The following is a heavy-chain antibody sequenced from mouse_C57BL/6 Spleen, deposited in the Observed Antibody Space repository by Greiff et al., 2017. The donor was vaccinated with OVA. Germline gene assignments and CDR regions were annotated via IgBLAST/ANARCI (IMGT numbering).Heavy chain of an antibody. V-gene: IGHV1-52*01. Sequence: QVQLQQPGAELVRPGSSVKLSCKASGYTFTSYWMHWVKQRPIQGLEWIGNIDPSDSETHYNQKFKDKATLTVDKSSSTAYMQLSSLTSEDSAVYYCARREGYGSSYAWFAYWGQGTLVTVSA. CDR3: ARREGYGSSYAWFAY. CDR1: GYTFTSYW. D-gene: IGHD1-1*01. J-gene: IGHJ3*01. CDR2: IDPSDSET.